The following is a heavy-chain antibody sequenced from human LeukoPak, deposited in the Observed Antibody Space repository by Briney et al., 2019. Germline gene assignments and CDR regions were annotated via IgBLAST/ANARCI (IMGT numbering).Heavy chain of an antibody. D-gene: IGHD3-9*01. CDR2: TYYRSKWYN. CDR3: ARDVGTTGWHTFDY. Sequence: SQTLSLTCAISGDSVSSNNGAWNWNRQSPSRGLEWLGRTYYRSKWYNDYAGSLISRITISPDTSKNQFSLQLYSVTPEDTAVYYCARDVGTTGWHTFDYWGQGTLVTVSS. CDR1: GDSVSSNNGA. V-gene: IGHV6-1*01. J-gene: IGHJ4*02.